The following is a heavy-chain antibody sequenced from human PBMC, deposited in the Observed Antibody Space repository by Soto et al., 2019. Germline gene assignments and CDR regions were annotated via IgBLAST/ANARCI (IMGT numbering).Heavy chain of an antibody. Sequence: QVQLVESGGGVVQPGRSLRLSCAASGFTFSSFAMHWVRQAPGKGLEWVAVVWHDGSNAHYAVSVKGRFTISRDNSKKTLYLQMNSLRAEDTAVYHCARESQGYCSGGSCSLGYWGQGTLVTVSS. CDR2: VWHDGSNA. CDR3: ARESQGYCSGGSCSLGY. D-gene: IGHD2-15*01. CDR1: GFTFSSFA. V-gene: IGHV3-33*01. J-gene: IGHJ4*02.